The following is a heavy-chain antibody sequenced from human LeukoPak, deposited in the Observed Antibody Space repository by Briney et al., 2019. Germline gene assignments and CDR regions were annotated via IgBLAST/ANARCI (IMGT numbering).Heavy chain of an antibody. CDR1: GGSFSGYY. J-gene: IGHJ4*02. Sequence: SETLSLTCAVYGGSFSGYYWSWIRQPPGKGLEWIGYIYYSGSTNYNPSLKSRVTISVDTSKNQFSLKLSSVTAADTAVYYCARGLRYPPDYWGQGTLVTVSS. CDR3: ARGLRYPPDY. CDR2: IYYSGST. V-gene: IGHV4-59*01. D-gene: IGHD3-9*01.